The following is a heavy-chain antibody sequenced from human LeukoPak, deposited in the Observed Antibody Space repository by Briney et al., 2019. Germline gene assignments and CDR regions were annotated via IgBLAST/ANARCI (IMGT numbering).Heavy chain of an antibody. D-gene: IGHD3-22*01. CDR1: GGTFSSYA. V-gene: IGHV1-69*06. CDR3: ARDPTYYYDSSGLYFDY. Sequence: ASVKVSCKASGGTFSSYAISWVRQAPGQGLEWMGGIIPIFGTANYAQKFQGRVTITADKSTSTAYMELSSLRSEDTAVYYCARDPTYYYDSSGLYFDYWGQGTLVTVSS. J-gene: IGHJ4*02. CDR2: IIPIFGTA.